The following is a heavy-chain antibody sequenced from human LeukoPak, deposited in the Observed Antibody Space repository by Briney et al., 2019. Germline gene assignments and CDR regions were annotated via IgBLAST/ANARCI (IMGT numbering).Heavy chain of an antibody. J-gene: IGHJ5*02. V-gene: IGHV4-30-4*01. CDR2: IYYSGST. D-gene: IGHD3-3*01. CDR1: GGSISSGDYY. Sequence: SETLSLTCTVSGGSISSGDYYWSWIRQPPGKGLEWIGYIYYSGSTYYNPSLKSRVTISVDTSKNQFSLKLSSVTAAGTAVYYCARVRGLVMWFDPWGQGTLVTVSS. CDR3: ARVRGLVMWFDP.